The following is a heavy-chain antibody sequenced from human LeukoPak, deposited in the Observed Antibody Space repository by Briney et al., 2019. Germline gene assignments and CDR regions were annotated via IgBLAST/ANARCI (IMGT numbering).Heavy chain of an antibody. V-gene: IGHV4-34*01. D-gene: IGHD4-17*01. Sequence: GSLRLSCAASGFTFSDYYMSWIRQPPGKGLEWIGEINHSGSTNYNPSLKSRVTISVDTSKNQFSLKLSSVTAADTAVYYCARRGSYGAWFDPWGQGTLVTVSS. J-gene: IGHJ5*02. CDR3: ARRGSYGAWFDP. CDR2: INHSGST. CDR1: GFTFSDYY.